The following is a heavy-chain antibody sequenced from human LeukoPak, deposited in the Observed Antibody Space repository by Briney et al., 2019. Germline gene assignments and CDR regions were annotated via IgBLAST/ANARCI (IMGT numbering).Heavy chain of an antibody. CDR3: ARDGRVTPDFDY. Sequence: GGSLRLSCAASGFTFSNYNMNWVRQAPGKGLEWVSSIRSSTTYVYYADSVKGRFTISRDNAKNSLYLQMNSLRAEDTAVYYCARDGRVTPDFDYWGQGTLVTVSS. V-gene: IGHV3-21*01. CDR1: GFTFSNYN. J-gene: IGHJ4*02. D-gene: IGHD2-21*02. CDR2: IRSSTTYV.